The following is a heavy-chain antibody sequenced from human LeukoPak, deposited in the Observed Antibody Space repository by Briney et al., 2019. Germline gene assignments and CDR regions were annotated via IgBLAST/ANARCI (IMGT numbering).Heavy chain of an antibody. D-gene: IGHD3-22*01. CDR3: ARGDYYDGSGYDEFDY. Sequence: ASVKVSCEASGYTFSSYGISWVRQAPGQGLEWMGWISAYNGNTNYAQKLQGRVTMTTDTSTSTAYMELRSLRSDDTAVYYCARGDYYDGSGYDEFDYWGQGTLVTVSS. J-gene: IGHJ4*02. CDR2: ISAYNGNT. CDR1: GYTFSSYG. V-gene: IGHV1-18*01.